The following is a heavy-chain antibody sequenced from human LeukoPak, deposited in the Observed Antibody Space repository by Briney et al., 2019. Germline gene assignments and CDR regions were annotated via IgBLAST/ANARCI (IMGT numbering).Heavy chain of an antibody. D-gene: IGHD3-10*01. V-gene: IGHV4-61*01. CDR2: ISYNENT. CDR3: AREASLVRGIFITRYGLDV. Sequence: SETLSLTCTVSGGSVSSGTYYWTWIRQPPGKGLEWIAYISYNENTNYDPSLKSRLTISLDTSSNQFSLRLSSVTAADTAVYYCAREASLVRGIFITRYGLDVWGKGTTVTVSS. CDR1: GGSVSSGTYY. J-gene: IGHJ6*04.